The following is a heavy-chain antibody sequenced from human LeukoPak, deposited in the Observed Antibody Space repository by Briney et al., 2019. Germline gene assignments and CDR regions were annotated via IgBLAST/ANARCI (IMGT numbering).Heavy chain of an antibody. J-gene: IGHJ6*02. V-gene: IGHV4-34*01. CDR1: GGSFSGYY. CDR3: ASRAPYYGLDV. CDR2: INHSGST. Sequence: SETLSLTCAVYGGSFSGYYWSWIRQPPGKGLEWIGEINHSGSTNYNPSLKSRVTISVDTSKNQFSLKLSSVTAADTAVYYCASRAPYYGLDVWGQGTTVTVSS.